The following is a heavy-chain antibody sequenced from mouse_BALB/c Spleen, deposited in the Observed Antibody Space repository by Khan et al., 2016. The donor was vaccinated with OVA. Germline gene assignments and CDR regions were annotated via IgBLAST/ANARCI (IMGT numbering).Heavy chain of an antibody. CDR1: GFTFSTYG. D-gene: IGHD1-1*01. CDR3: ARLAYYYNSEWFAY. V-gene: IGHV5-6*01. Sequence: EVELVESGGDFVRPARSLKLSCAASGFTFSTYGMSWVRQTLDKRLEWVATINTGGAYTYYPDSVKGRFTISSDNAKNTLYLQLNSLTSENSAIYYCARLAYYYNSEWFAYWGQGTLVTVSA. CDR2: INTGGAYT. J-gene: IGHJ3*01.